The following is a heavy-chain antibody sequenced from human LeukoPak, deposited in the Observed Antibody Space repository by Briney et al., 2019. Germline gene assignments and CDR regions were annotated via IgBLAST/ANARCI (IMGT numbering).Heavy chain of an antibody. CDR3: ARNDGTYGLPFEI. J-gene: IGHJ3*02. D-gene: IGHD1-26*01. V-gene: IGHV1-18*01. CDR1: VYTLSSYH. Sequence: ASVKVSCKASVYTLSSYHMSWVRQAPGQGLEWMGWINGYNGNTKYAQKIQGRVTMTTDSSTNTAYMDLRRLRSDDTAVYYCARNDGTYGLPFEIWGQGTMVTVS. CDR2: INGYNGNT.